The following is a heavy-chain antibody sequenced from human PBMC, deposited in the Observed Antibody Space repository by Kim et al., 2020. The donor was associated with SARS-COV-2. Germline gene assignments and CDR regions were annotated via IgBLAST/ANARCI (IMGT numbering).Heavy chain of an antibody. D-gene: IGHD3-9*01. Sequence: GGSLRLSCAASGFTVSSNYMSWVRQAPGKGLEWVSVIYSGGSTYYADSVKGRFTISRDNSKNTLYLQMNSLRAEDTAVYYCARVVSGYFDWSGLDYWGQGTLVTVSS. CDR3: ARVVSGYFDWSGLDY. CDR1: GFTVSSNY. J-gene: IGHJ4*02. CDR2: IYSGGST. V-gene: IGHV3-66*02.